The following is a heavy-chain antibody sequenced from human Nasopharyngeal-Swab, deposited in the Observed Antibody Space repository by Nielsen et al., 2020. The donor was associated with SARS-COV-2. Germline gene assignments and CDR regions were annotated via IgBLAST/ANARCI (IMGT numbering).Heavy chain of an antibody. CDR3: ATDAPDSGFALDT. V-gene: IGHV3-30*02. CDR2: IWYDGSSK. CDR1: GFTFSTYA. Sequence: GGSLRLSCAASGFTFSTYAMHWVRQAPGKGLEWVTFIWYDGSSKEYADAVKGRFTISRDNSKNTVFLQMNSLRVEDTAVYYCATDAPDSGFALDTWGQGTMVTVLS. J-gene: IGHJ3*02. D-gene: IGHD3-22*01.